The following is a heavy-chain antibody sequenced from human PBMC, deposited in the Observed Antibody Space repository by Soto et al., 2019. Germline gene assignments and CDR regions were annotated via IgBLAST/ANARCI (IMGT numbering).Heavy chain of an antibody. D-gene: IGHD3-22*01. J-gene: IGHJ5*02. CDR2: IYYSGST. Sequence: SETLSLTCTVSGGSISSGDYYWSWIRQPPGKGLEWIGYIYYSGSTYYNPSLKSRVTISVDTSKNQFSLKLSSVTAADTAVYYCARDREYYYDSSGYNWFDPWGQGTLVTVSS. CDR1: GGSISSGDYY. V-gene: IGHV4-30-4*01. CDR3: ARDREYYYDSSGYNWFDP.